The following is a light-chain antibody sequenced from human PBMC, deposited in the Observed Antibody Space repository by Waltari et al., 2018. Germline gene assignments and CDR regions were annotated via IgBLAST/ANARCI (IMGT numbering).Light chain of an antibody. Sequence: QPVLTQPPSVSGAPGQRVTIPCTGSGSNIGAGHEVPWYQPLPRPAPKLLIYGGSTRPLGVPDRFFGSTSGTSASLAITGLQAEDEADYYCQSYDTSLSVVFGGGTKLTVL. CDR3: QSYDTSLSVV. J-gene: IGLJ3*02. V-gene: IGLV1-40*01. CDR2: GGS. CDR1: GSNIGAGHE.